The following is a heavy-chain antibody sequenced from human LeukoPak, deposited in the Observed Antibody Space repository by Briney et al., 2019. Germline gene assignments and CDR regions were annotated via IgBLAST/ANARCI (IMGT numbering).Heavy chain of an antibody. Sequence: GGSLRLSCAASGFTFSSYAVSWVRQAPGKRLEWVSAIIGSGAGTYYADSVKGRFTISRDNSKNTLYLQMNSLRAEDTAVYYCAKVWGGWYYFDYWGQGTLDTVSS. CDR3: AKVWGGWYYFDY. D-gene: IGHD6-19*01. CDR2: IIGSGAGT. J-gene: IGHJ4*02. CDR1: GFTFSSYA. V-gene: IGHV3-23*01.